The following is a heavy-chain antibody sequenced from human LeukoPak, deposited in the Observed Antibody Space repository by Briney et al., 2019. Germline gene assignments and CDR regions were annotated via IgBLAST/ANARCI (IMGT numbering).Heavy chain of an antibody. V-gene: IGHV3-48*03. J-gene: IGHJ6*03. CDR3: ARDLVWFGEPKGYYNYMDV. Sequence: GGSLRLSCAASGFIFSSYEMNWVRQPPGKGLEWVAYISSSGSTIYYADSVKGRFTISRDNPKNSLYLQMNTLRAEDTAVYYCARDLVWFGEPKGYYNYMDVWGKGTTVTVSS. CDR1: GFIFSSYE. CDR2: ISSSGSTI. D-gene: IGHD3-10*01.